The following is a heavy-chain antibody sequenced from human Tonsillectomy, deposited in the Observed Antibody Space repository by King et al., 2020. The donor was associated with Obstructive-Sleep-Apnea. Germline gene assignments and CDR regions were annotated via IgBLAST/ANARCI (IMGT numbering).Heavy chain of an antibody. V-gene: IGHV4-31*03. CDR1: GGSISSGGYY. CDR3: ARSELRDGYNLVRSPVGAFDI. J-gene: IGHJ3*02. CDR2: IYYSGST. D-gene: IGHD5-24*01. Sequence: VQLQESGPGLVKPSQTLSLTCTVSGGSISSGGYYWSWIRQHPGKGLEWIGYIYYSGSTYYNPSLKSRVTISVDTSKNHFSLKLSSVTAADTAVYYCARSELRDGYNLVRSPVGAFDIWGQGTMVTVSS.